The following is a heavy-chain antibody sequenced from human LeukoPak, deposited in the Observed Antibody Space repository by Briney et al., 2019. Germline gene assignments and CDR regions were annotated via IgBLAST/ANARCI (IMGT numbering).Heavy chain of an antibody. CDR1: GFTFSSYS. V-gene: IGHV3-48*01. Sequence: GGSLRLSCAASGFTFSSYSMNWVRQAPGKGLEWVSHITASGTAMFYADSVKGRFTISRDDSKDTLYLQMNSLNTEDTAMYYCTTRSPARYCSDGACYSSADYWGQGTLVTVSS. CDR3: TTRSPARYCSDGACYSSADY. J-gene: IGHJ4*02. CDR2: ITASGTAM. D-gene: IGHD2-15*01.